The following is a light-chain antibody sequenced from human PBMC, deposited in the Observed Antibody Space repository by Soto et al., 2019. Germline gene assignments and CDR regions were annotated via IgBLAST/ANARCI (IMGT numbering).Light chain of an antibody. Sequence: DIQMTQSPSTLSASVGDRVTITCRASQSISGYLNWYQQKPGKAPKLLIYAASSLQGGVPSRFSGSGSGTEFTLTISSLDAEDFAFYYCQQYNNWLTFGQGTRLEIK. V-gene: IGKV1-39*01. CDR3: QQYNNWLT. J-gene: IGKJ5*01. CDR2: AAS. CDR1: QSISGY.